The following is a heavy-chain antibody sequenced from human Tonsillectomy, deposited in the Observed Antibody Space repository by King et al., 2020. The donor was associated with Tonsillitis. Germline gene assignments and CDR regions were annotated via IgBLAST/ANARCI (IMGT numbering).Heavy chain of an antibody. CDR2: IYYSGST. Sequence: QLQESGPGLVKPSETLSLTCTVSGGSISSSSYYWGWIRQPPGKGLEWIGSIYYSGSTYYNPSLKSRVTISVDTSKNHFSLKLSSVTAADTAVYYCARQGFGELDFDYWGQGTLVTVSS. CDR3: ARQGFGELDFDY. D-gene: IGHD3-10*01. CDR1: GGSISSSSYY. V-gene: IGHV4-39*01. J-gene: IGHJ4*02.